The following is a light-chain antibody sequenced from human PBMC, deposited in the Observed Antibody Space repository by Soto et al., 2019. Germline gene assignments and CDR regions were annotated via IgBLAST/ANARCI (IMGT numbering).Light chain of an antibody. Sequence: DIQMTQSPSSLSASVGDRVTITCQASQDISHNVNWYQQKPGKAPNLLIFDASKLEAGVPSRFTGSGSGTHFSFTISSLQPEDTATYYCQHYDTLPPTFVGGTKVEIK. CDR2: DAS. V-gene: IGKV1-33*01. CDR3: QHYDTLPPT. CDR1: QDISHN. J-gene: IGKJ4*01.